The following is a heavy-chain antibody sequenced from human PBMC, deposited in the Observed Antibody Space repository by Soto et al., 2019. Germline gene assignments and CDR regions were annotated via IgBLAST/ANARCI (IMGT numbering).Heavy chain of an antibody. V-gene: IGHV4-59*08. CDR2: IYYSGST. CDR1: GGSISSYY. CDR3: AKFRAAVTTIYYYYCGMDV. D-gene: IGHD4-17*01. J-gene: IGHJ6*01. Sequence: SETLSLTCTVSGGSISSYYWSWIRQPPGKGLEWIGYIYYSGSTNYNPSLKSRVTISVDTSKNQFSLKLSSVTAADTAVYYCAKFRAAVTTIYYYYCGMDVWGQGTTVTVSS.